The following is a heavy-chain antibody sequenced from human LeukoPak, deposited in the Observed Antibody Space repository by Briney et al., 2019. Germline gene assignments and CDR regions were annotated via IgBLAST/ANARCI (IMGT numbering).Heavy chain of an antibody. D-gene: IGHD6-25*01. J-gene: IGHJ5*02. CDR3: AREGGGPRWLDP. V-gene: IGHV4-4*07. CDR1: GDSIRNYY. CDR2: INTSGNS. Sequence: SETLSPTCTVSGDSIRNYYWSWIRQPAGKGLEWIGRINTSGNSNYNPSLGSRVTMSVDTSKNQFSLNLSSVTVADTAVYYCAREGGGPRWLDPWGQGPLVTVSS.